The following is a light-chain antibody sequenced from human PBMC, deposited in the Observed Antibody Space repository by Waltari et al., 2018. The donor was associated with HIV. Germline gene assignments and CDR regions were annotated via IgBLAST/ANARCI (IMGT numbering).Light chain of an antibody. Sequence: EIVLTQSPGALSLSPGERATLSCRASQSVSSSHLAWYQQRPGQAPRLLIYGTSSRATGIPDRFSGSGSGTDFTLTISRLEPEDFAVYYCQQYGSSAQLTFGGGTKVEIK. CDR3: QQYGSSAQLT. J-gene: IGKJ4*01. CDR2: GTS. V-gene: IGKV3-20*01. CDR1: QSVSSSH.